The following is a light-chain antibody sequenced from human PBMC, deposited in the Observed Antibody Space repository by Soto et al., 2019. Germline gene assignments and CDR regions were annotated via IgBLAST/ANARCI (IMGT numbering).Light chain of an antibody. CDR1: SSDVGAYKY. CDR3: NSYAGDIIRFV. Sequence: QSAVTQPASVSGSPGQSVTISCTGTSSDVGAYKYVSWYQQHPGKAPKLMIYEVSNRPSGVSNRFSGSKSGNTASLTISGLQADDEADYYCNSYAGDIIRFVFGTGTKVTVL. J-gene: IGLJ1*01. V-gene: IGLV2-14*01. CDR2: EVS.